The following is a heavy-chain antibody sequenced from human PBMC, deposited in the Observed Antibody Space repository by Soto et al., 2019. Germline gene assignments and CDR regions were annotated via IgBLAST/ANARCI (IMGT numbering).Heavy chain of an antibody. CDR2: IWYDGSNK. V-gene: IGHV3-33*01. J-gene: IGHJ4*02. Sequence: GGSLRLSCAASGFTFSSYGMHWISQAQGKGLEWVAVIWYDGSNKYYADSVKGRFTISRDNSKNTRYLQMNSLRAEDTAVYYCARDGLGGPELNDYGDSSLSYWGQGTLVTVSS. CDR3: ARDGLGGPELNDYGDSSLSY. CDR1: GFTFSSYG. D-gene: IGHD4-17*01.